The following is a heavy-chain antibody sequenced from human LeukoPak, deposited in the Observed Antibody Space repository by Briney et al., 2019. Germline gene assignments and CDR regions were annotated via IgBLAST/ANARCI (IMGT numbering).Heavy chain of an antibody. CDR2: IRYDGSNK. D-gene: IGHD2-2*01. J-gene: IGHJ5*02. CDR1: GFTFSSYR. V-gene: IGHV3-30*02. CDR3: AKGDCSSTSCYDGFDP. Sequence: GGSLRLSCAASGFTFSSYRMNWVRQAPGKGLEWVAFIRYDGSNKYYADSVKGRFTISRDNSKNTLYLQMNSLRAEDTAVYYCAKGDCSSTSCYDGFDPWGQGTLVTVSS.